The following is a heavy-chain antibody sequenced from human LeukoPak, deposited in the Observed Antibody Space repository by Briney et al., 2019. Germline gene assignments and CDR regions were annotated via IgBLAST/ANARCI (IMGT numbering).Heavy chain of an antibody. CDR1: GRSFSDYY. J-gene: IGHJ4*02. CDR3: AGSARLGY. D-gene: IGHD3-16*01. Sequence: SETLSLTCAVYGRSFSDYYWSWIRQPPGKGLEWIGEINHSGHTNYNPSLKSRVTISVDTPKKQFSLKVGSVTAAETGVYYWAGSARLGYWGQGTLVTVSS. CDR2: INHSGHT. V-gene: IGHV4-34*01.